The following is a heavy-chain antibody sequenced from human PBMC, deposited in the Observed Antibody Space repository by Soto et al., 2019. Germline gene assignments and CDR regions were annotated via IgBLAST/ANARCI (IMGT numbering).Heavy chain of an antibody. J-gene: IGHJ4*02. CDR2: SRNKPNSYST. V-gene: IGHV3-72*01. Sequence: GGSLRLSCAASGFSISDHYMDWVRQAPGKGLEWIGRSRNKPNSYSTEYAASVNGRFTISRDDSKNSLYLQMDSLKTEDTAVYYCARASRVIVALDYWGQGTLVTVSS. D-gene: IGHD2-21*01. CDR1: GFSISDHY. CDR3: ARASRVIVALDY.